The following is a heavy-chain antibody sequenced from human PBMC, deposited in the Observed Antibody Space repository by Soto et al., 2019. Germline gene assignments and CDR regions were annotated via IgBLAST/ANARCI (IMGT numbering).Heavy chain of an antibody. J-gene: IGHJ6*02. D-gene: IGHD3-10*01. Sequence: QVQLQESGPGLVKPSETLSLTCTVSGGSISSYYWSWIRQPPGKGLEWIGYIYYRGSTNYNPSLRSRATISVDTSKNQFSLKLSSVTAADTAVYYCARVPIIFTMVRGVPPYYYYGMDVWGQGTTVTVSS. CDR2: IYYRGST. CDR1: GGSISSYY. CDR3: ARVPIIFTMVRGVPPYYYYGMDV. V-gene: IGHV4-59*01.